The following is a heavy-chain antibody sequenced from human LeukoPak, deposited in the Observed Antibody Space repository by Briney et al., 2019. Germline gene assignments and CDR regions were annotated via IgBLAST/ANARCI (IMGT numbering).Heavy chain of an antibody. D-gene: IGHD4-17*01. Sequence: GASVKVSCKASGYTFTGYYMHWVRQAPGQGLEWMGWINPNSGGTNYAQKFQGRVTMTRDTYISTAYMELSRLRSDDTAVYYCARVLTMTTVTSHYWGQGTLVTVSS. V-gene: IGHV1-2*02. CDR1: GYTFTGYY. CDR3: ARVLTMTTVTSHY. CDR2: INPNSGGT. J-gene: IGHJ4*02.